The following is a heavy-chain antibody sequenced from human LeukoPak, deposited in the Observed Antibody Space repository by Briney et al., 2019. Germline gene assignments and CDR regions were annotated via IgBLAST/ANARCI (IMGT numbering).Heavy chain of an antibody. D-gene: IGHD6-19*01. V-gene: IGHV1-46*01. CDR2: INPSGGST. Sequence: ASVKVSCKASGYTFTSYYMHWVRQAPGQGLEWMGIINPSGGSTSYAQKFQGRVTMTRDTSTSTVYMELSSLRSEDTAVYYCARALIAEAGLVGYYYGMDVWGQGTTVTVSS. CDR1: GYTFTSYY. CDR3: ARALIAEAGLVGYYYGMDV. J-gene: IGHJ6*02.